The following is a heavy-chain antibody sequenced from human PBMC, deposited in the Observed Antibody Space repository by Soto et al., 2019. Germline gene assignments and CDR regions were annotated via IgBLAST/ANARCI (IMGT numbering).Heavy chain of an antibody. CDR2: IYPGDSET. J-gene: IGHJ3*02. Sequence: PGESLKISCKASGNIFSNYWIICVRQLPGKGLESMGIIYPGDSETTYSPSFQGQVSISADKSLTTAFLQWSSLKASDTAMYYCARRGLDDDAYDIWGQGTMVTVSS. CDR1: GNIFSNYW. V-gene: IGHV5-51*01. CDR3: ARRGLDDDAYDI. D-gene: IGHD5-12*01.